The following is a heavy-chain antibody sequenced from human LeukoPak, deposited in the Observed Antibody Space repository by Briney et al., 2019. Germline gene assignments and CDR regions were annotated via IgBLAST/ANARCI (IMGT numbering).Heavy chain of an antibody. J-gene: IGHJ5*02. V-gene: IGHV1-2*02. CDR3: AREPHITMLRGLDDWFDP. CDR2: INPNSGGT. D-gene: IGHD3-10*01. Sequence: GASVKVSCKASGYTFTGYYMHWVRQAPGQGLEWMGWINPNSGGTNYAQKFQGRVTMTRDTSISTAYMELSRLISDDTAVYYCAREPHITMLRGLDDWFDPWGQGTLVTVSS. CDR1: GYTFTGYY.